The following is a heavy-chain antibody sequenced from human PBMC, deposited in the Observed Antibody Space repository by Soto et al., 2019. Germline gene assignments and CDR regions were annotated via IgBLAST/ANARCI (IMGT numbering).Heavy chain of an antibody. V-gene: IGHV1-69*13. D-gene: IGHD2-2*01. CDR1: GGTFSSYA. CDR2: IIPIFGTA. Sequence: ASVKVSCKASGGTFSSYAISWVRQAPGQGLEWMGGIIPIFGTANYAQKFQGRVTITADESTSTAYMELSSLRSEDTAVYYCASCSSTSCHSSRYYYYGMDVWGQGTTVTVSS. J-gene: IGHJ6*02. CDR3: ASCSSTSCHSSRYYYYGMDV.